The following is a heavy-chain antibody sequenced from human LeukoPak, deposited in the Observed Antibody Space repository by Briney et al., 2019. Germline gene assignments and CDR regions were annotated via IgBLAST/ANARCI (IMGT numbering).Heavy chain of an antibody. J-gene: IGHJ6*02. Sequence: ASVKVSCKASGGTFSSYAISWVRQAPGQGLEWMGRIIPILGIANYAQKFQGRVTITADKSTSTAYMELSSLRSEDTAVYYCARDPDDSSGYYGYYYGMDVWVQGTTVTVSS. V-gene: IGHV1-69*04. CDR1: GGTFSSYA. CDR3: ARDPDDSSGYYGYYYGMDV. CDR2: IIPILGIA. D-gene: IGHD3-22*01.